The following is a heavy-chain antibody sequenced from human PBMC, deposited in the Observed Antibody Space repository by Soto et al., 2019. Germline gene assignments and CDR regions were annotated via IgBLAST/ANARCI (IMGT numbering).Heavy chain of an antibody. CDR1: GWSFSAYY. V-gene: IGHV4-34*01. Sequence: SETLSLTCALYGWSFSAYYWSWIRQPLGKGLEWIGEINHSGSTDYNPSLKSRVTISVDTSKNQFSLKLSSVTAADTAVYYCARKLRGYCSGGSCSPHYYYYYMDVWGKGTTVTVSS. D-gene: IGHD2-15*01. CDR3: ARKLRGYCSGGSCSPHYYYYYMDV. J-gene: IGHJ6*03. CDR2: INHSGST.